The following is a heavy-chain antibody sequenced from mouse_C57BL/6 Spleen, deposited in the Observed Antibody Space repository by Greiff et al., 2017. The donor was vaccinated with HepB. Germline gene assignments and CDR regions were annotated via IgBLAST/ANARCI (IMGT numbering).Heavy chain of an antibody. CDR2: IDPSDSYT. CDR3: ARRQLRLPWFAY. Sequence: VQLQQSGAELVKPGASVKLSCKASGYTFTSYWMQWVKQRPGQGLEWIGEIDPSDSYTNYNQKFKGKATLTVDTSSSTAYMQLSSLTSEDSAVYYCARRQLRLPWFAYWGQGTLVTVSA. CDR1: GYTFTSYW. D-gene: IGHD3-2*02. J-gene: IGHJ3*01. V-gene: IGHV1-50*01.